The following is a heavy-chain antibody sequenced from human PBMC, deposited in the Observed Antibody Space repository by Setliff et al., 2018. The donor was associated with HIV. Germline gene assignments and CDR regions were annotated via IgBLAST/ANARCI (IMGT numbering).Heavy chain of an antibody. CDR2: IYYRVNT. Sequence: PSETLSLTCAVSGVSVSSHYWSWVRQPPGKGLEWIGFIYYRVNTNNSPSLKSLVSISVDTSKNQVSLKLSSVTAADTAVYYCVRPIVGDTARYFDYWGQGTLVTVSS. D-gene: IGHD1-26*01. J-gene: IGHJ4*02. CDR1: GVSVSSHY. CDR3: VRPIVGDTARYFDY. V-gene: IGHV4-59*08.